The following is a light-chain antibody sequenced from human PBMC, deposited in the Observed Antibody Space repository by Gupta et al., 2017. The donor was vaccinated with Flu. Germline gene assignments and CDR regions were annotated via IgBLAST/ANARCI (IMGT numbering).Light chain of an antibody. CDR3: KQRTHCPYT. CDR2: KGS. CDR1: QSLLYSDGHTY. J-gene: IGKJ2*01. Sequence: DVVMTQSPLSLPVTLGQPASISCRSSQSLLYSDGHTYLNWFHLRPGQSPRRLIYKGSNRDCGVPDRFSGSGSGTDFTLKITSVEAEDVGVYYCKQRTHCPYTFGQGTNLEIK. V-gene: IGKV2-30*01.